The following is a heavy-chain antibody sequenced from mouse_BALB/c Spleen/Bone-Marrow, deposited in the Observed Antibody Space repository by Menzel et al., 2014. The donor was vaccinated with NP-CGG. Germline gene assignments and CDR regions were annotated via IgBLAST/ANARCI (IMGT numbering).Heavy chain of an antibody. Sequence: QVQLQQSGAELVKPGALVKLSCKASGYTFTSYYMYWVKQRPGQGLEWIGEINPSNGGTNFNEKFKSKATLTVDKSSSTAYMQLSSLTSEDSAVYYCTRTDGYYVPHWYFDVWGAGTTVTVSS. V-gene: IGHV1S81*02. CDR1: GYTFTSYY. D-gene: IGHD2-3*01. CDR2: INPSNGGT. J-gene: IGHJ1*01. CDR3: TRTDGYYVPHWYFDV.